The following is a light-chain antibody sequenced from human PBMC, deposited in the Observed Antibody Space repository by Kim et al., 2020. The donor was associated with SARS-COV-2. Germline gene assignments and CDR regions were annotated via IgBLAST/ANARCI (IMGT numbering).Light chain of an antibody. CDR3: QQRSNWPPIT. CDR1: QSVSTY. Sequence: SPGERAPLSCRASQSVSTYLAWYQPKPVRAPRLLIYDASNRATGIPARFSGSGSGTDFTLTISSLEPEDFAVYYCQQRSNWPPITFGQGTRLEIK. CDR2: DAS. J-gene: IGKJ5*01. V-gene: IGKV3-11*01.